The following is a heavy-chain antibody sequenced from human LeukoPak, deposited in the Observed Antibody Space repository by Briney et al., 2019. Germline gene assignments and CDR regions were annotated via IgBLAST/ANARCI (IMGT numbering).Heavy chain of an antibody. CDR1: GFTVSSNY. D-gene: IGHD6-13*01. Sequence: GGSPRLSCAASGFTVSSNYMSWVRQAPGKGLEWVSGISGSGGKKYYADTVKGRFTISRDNSKNTAYLQMNSLRGEDTAVYYCAKGRIAPDYWGQDTIPTVSS. CDR2: ISGSGGKK. J-gene: IGHJ4*02. CDR3: AKGRIAPDY. V-gene: IGHV3-23*01.